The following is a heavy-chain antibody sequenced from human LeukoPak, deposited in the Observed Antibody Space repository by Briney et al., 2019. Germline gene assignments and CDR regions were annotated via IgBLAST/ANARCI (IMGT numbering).Heavy chain of an antibody. CDR3: ASALGYCSSTSCSDWFDP. CDR2: IYHSGST. Sequence: SETLSLTCAVSGGSISRGGYSWSWIRQPPGKGLEWIGYIYHSGSTYYNPSLKSRVTISVDRSKNQFSLKLSSVTAADTAVYYCASALGYCSSTSCSDWFDPWGQGTLVTVSS. J-gene: IGHJ5*02. CDR1: GGSISRGGYS. V-gene: IGHV4-30-2*01. D-gene: IGHD2-2*01.